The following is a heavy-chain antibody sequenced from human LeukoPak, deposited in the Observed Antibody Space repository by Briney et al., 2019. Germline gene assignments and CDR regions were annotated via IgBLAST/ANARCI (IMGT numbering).Heavy chain of an antibody. CDR3: ARLIGGATSGYYYGMDV. Sequence: SETLSLTCTVSGGSISSYYWSWIRQPPGKGLEWIGYIYYSGSTNYNPSLKSRVTISVDTSKNQFSLKLSSVTAADTAVYYCARLIGGATSGYYYGMDVWGQGTTVTVSS. J-gene: IGHJ6*02. V-gene: IGHV4-59*08. CDR1: GGSISSYY. CDR2: IYYSGST. D-gene: IGHD1-26*01.